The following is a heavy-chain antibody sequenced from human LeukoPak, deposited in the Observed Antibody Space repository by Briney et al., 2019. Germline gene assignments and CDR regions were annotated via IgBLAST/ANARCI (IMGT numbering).Heavy chain of an antibody. J-gene: IGHJ4*02. Sequence: RTGGSLRLSCAASGFTFSNAWMSWLRQAPGKGLEWVSYISSSGSTIYYADSVKGRFTISRDNAKNSLYLQMNSLRAEDTAVYYCARYYYDSSGYYYNQGFDYWGQGTLVTVSS. CDR1: GFTFSNAW. CDR2: ISSSGSTI. D-gene: IGHD3-22*01. CDR3: ARYYYDSSGYYYNQGFDY. V-gene: IGHV3-11*01.